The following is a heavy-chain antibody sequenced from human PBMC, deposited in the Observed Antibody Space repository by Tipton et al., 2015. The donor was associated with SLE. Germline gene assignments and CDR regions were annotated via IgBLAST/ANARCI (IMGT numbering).Heavy chain of an antibody. CDR2: LYYSGNT. Sequence: LRLSCTVSGGSISSSSYYWGWIRQPTGKGLEWIGVLYYSGNTYYNPSLKSPVTLSIDTSKNQFSLKMRSVTAADTAVYFCARGYCSDGVCYGFGFFDYWGQGNLVTVSS. CDR3: ARGYCSDGVCYGFGFFDY. J-gene: IGHJ4*02. V-gene: IGHV4-39*07. CDR1: GGSISSSSYY. D-gene: IGHD2-8*01.